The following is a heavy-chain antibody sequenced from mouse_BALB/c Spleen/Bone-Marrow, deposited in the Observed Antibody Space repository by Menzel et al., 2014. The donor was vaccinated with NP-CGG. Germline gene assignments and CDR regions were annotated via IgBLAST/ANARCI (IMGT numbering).Heavy chain of an antibody. J-gene: IGHJ3*01. V-gene: IGHV1S132*01. CDR2: IFPGTDTS. CDR3: SRNYDFDAGAWFSY. D-gene: IGHD2-4*01. Sequence: VQLQQSGAEVVKPGASVKLSCKTSGYTFTNYWIQWVKQRPGQGLGRIGEIFPGTDTSYYNEKFKDKATLTVDTSSSTTYIQLSKLTSEDSAVYFSSRNYDFDAGAWFSYWGQETLVTVSA. CDR1: GYTFTNYW.